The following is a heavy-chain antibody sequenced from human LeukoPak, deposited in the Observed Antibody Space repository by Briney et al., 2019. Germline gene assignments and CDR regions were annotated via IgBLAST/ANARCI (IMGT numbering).Heavy chain of an antibody. V-gene: IGHV4-31*03. D-gene: IGHD4-17*01. Sequence: KASETLSLTCTVSGGSISSGGYYWSWIRQHPGKGLEWIGYIYYSGSTYYNPSLKSRVTISVDTSESQFSLNLSSVTAADTAVYYCARAGFISVTIDYWGQGTLVTVSS. CDR3: ARAGFISVTIDY. J-gene: IGHJ4*02. CDR1: GGSISSGGYY. CDR2: IYYSGST.